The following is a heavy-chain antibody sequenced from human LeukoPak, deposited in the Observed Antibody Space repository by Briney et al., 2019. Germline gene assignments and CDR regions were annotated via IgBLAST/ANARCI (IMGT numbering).Heavy chain of an antibody. D-gene: IGHD6-13*01. Sequence: PGGSLRLSCAASGFTFSNYGMHWVRQAPGKGLEWVAVISYDGSNKYYADSVKGRFTISRDNSKNTLYLQMNSLRAEDTAVYYCAKKRSSGTRLAAAPTWGQGTLVTVSS. CDR1: GFTFSNYG. V-gene: IGHV3-30*18. CDR3: AKKRSSGTRLAAAPT. J-gene: IGHJ4*02. CDR2: ISYDGSNK.